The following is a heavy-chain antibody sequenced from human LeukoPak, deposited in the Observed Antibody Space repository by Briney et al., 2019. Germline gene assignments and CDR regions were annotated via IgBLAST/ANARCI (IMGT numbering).Heavy chain of an antibody. D-gene: IGHD5-12*01. CDR2: NTYFGSA. Sequence: SETLSVTCTVSGGSISGYYWSWIRQPPGKGLEWSGYNTYFGSASYNPSLESRVTISVDASKNQFSLKLSSVTAAATAVYYCARDPPGGYDFWWFDPWGQGPLVTVSS. CDR1: GGSISGYY. J-gene: IGHJ5*02. CDR3: ARDPPGGYDFWWFDP. V-gene: IGHV4-59*01.